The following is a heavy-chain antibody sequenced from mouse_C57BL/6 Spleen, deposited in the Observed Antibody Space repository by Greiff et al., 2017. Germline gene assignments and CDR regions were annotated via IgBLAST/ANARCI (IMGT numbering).Heavy chain of an antibody. CDR2: IYPGSGST. CDR1: GYTFTSYW. V-gene: IGHV1-55*01. CDR3: ASGVYYGSSYGWYFDV. J-gene: IGHJ1*03. Sequence: VQLQQPGAELVKPGASVKMSCKASGYTFTSYWITWVKQRPGQGLEWIGDIYPGSGSTNYNEKFKSKATLTVDTSSSTAYMQLSSLTSEDSAVYYCASGVYYGSSYGWYFDVWGTGTTVTVSS. D-gene: IGHD1-1*01.